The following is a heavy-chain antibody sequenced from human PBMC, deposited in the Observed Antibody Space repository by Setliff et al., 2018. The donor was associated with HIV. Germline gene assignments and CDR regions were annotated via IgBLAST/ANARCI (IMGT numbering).Heavy chain of an antibody. Sequence: GGSLRLSCAASGFTFSSYWMHWVRQAPGQGLVWVSRINSDGSSTNYADSVKGRFTISRDNAKNTLYLRMNSLRAEDTAVYYCARFYGDLKTDWGQGTLVTVSS. D-gene: IGHD4-17*01. CDR1: GFTFSSYW. V-gene: IGHV3-74*01. CDR3: ARFYGDLKTD. J-gene: IGHJ4*02. CDR2: INSDGSST.